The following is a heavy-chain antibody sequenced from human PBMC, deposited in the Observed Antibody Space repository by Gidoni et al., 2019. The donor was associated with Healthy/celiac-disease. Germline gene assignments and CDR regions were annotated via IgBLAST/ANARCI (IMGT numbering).Heavy chain of an antibody. CDR1: GFTLSSYS. D-gene: IGHD1-20*01. CDR3: ARQIWDPYNWNYFDY. V-gene: IGHV3-21*01. CDR2: ISSSSSYI. Sequence: EVQLVESGGGLVKPGGSLRLSCAASGFTLSSYSMNWVRQAPGKGLEWVSSISSSSSYIYYADSVKGRFTISRDNAKNSLYLQMNSLRAEDTAVYYCARQIWDPYNWNYFDYWGQGTLVTVSS. J-gene: IGHJ4*02.